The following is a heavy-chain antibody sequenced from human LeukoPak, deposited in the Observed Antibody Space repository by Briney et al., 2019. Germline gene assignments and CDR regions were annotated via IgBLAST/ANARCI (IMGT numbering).Heavy chain of an antibody. CDR2: IRGSGGST. Sequence: GGSLRLSCAASGFTFSSYAMSWVRQAPGKGLEWVSHIRGSGGSTYYADSVKGRFTISRDNSKNTLYLQMNSLRAEDTAVYYCARGTLEHCSGASCYPLDSWGQGTLVTVSS. D-gene: IGHD2-15*01. CDR1: GFTFSSYA. J-gene: IGHJ5*01. CDR3: ARGTLEHCSGASCYPLDS. V-gene: IGHV3-23*01.